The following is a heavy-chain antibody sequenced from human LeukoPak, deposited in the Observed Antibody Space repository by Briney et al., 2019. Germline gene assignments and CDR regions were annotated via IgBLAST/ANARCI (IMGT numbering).Heavy chain of an antibody. CDR1: DFTVSSNY. J-gene: IGHJ6*02. CDR3: ATGQTYYDILTGYSHYYYYGMDV. Sequence: PGGSLRLSCAASDFTVSSNYMSWVRQAPGKGLEWVSIIYAGGTTYYADSVKGRFTISRDNSKNTLYLQMNSLRAEDTAVYYCATGQTYYDILTGYSHYYYYGMDVWGQGTTVTVSS. V-gene: IGHV3-53*01. CDR2: IYAGGTT. D-gene: IGHD3-9*01.